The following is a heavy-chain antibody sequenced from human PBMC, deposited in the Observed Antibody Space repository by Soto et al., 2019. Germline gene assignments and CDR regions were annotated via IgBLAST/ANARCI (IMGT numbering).Heavy chain of an antibody. CDR3: ARASSSTDSGFDS. Sequence: QAQLQESGPGVVKPSETLSLTCIVSGGSISSYYWSWIRQPPGKRLEWIGFIYYSGSANYNPSLKSRVTISVDASRNLFSLKLTSVTAADTAVYFCARASSSTDSGFDSWGQGTLVTVSS. J-gene: IGHJ4*02. CDR1: GGSISSYY. D-gene: IGHD6-25*01. V-gene: IGHV4-59*01. CDR2: IYYSGSA.